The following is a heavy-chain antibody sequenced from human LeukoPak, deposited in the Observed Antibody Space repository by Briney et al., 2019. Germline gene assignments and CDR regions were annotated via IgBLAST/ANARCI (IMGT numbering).Heavy chain of an antibody. CDR1: GGSISSYY. J-gene: IGHJ5*02. D-gene: IGHD6-19*01. CDR2: IYYSGST. Sequence: PSETLSLTCTVSGGSISSYYWSWIRQPPGKGLEWIGYIYYSGSTNYNPSLKSRVTISVDTSKNQFSLKLSSVTAADTAVYYCASGIAVAGISGWFDPWGQGTLVTVSS. CDR3: ASGIAVAGISGWFDP. V-gene: IGHV4-59*01.